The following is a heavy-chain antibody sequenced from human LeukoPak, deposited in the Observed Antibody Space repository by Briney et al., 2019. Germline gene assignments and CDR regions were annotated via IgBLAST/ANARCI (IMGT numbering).Heavy chain of an antibody. D-gene: IGHD6-13*01. V-gene: IGHV4-38-2*02. Sequence: SETLSLTCTVSGYSISSGYYWGWIRQPPGKGLEWIGSIYYSGSTYYNPSLKSRVTISVDTSKNQFSPKLSSVTAADTAVYYCASTGYSSSWYGGAQYYFDYWGQGTLVTVSS. J-gene: IGHJ4*02. CDR1: GYSISSGYY. CDR3: ASTGYSSSWYGGAQYYFDY. CDR2: IYYSGST.